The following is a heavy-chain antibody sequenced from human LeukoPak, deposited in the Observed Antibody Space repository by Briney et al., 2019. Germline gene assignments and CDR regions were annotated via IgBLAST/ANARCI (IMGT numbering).Heavy chain of an antibody. D-gene: IGHD6-13*01. CDR2: INHSGST. J-gene: IGHJ4*02. Sequence: SETLSLTCAVYGGSFSGYYWSWIRQPPGKGLQWIGEINHSGSTNYNPSLKSRVTISVDTSKNQFSLKLSSVTAADTAVYYCARHDFNTGGVRSRYSSSWYRGRSFDYWGQGTLVTVSS. V-gene: IGHV4-34*01. CDR3: ARHDFNTGGVRSRYSSSWYRGRSFDY. CDR1: GGSFSGYY.